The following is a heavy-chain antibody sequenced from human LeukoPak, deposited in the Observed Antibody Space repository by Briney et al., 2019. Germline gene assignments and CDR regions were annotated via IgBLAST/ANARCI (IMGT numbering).Heavy chain of an antibody. V-gene: IGHV3-48*03. CDR1: GFTFSSYE. D-gene: IGHD3-10*01. CDR3: AKAVDYYGSGSYYTLGY. J-gene: IGHJ4*02. CDR2: ISSSGSTI. Sequence: PGGSLRLSCAASGFTFSSYEMNWVRQAPGKGLEWVSYISSSGSTIYYADSVKGRFTISRDNSKNTLYLQMNSLRAEDTAVYYCAKAVDYYGSGSYYTLGYWGQGTLVTVSS.